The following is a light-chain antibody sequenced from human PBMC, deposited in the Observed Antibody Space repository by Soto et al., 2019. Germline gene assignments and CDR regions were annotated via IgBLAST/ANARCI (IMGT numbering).Light chain of an antibody. J-gene: IGLJ1*01. CDR1: TSDVGAYSF. CDR2: DVN. V-gene: IGLV2-11*01. Sequence: QSALTQPRSVSGSPGQSITISCTGSTSDVGAYSFASWYQQHPGAAPKLLIHDVNKRPPGVPDRFSASKSGNTASLTIPGLQAEDEADYFCCSYAGAYRDVFGSGTKLTVL. CDR3: CSYAGAYRDV.